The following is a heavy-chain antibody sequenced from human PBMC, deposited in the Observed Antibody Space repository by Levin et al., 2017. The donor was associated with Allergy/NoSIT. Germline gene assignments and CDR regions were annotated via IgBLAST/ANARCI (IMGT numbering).Heavy chain of an antibody. Sequence: SETLSLTCTVSGGSISSSSYYWGWIRQPPGKGLEWIGSIYYSGSTYYNPSLKSRVTISVDTSKNQFSLKLSSVTAADTAVYYCARHKGHSSRIYYYYYGMDGWGQGTTVTVSS. CDR1: GGSISSSSYY. V-gene: IGHV4-39*01. J-gene: IGHJ6*02. D-gene: IGHD6-13*01. CDR2: IYYSGST. CDR3: ARHKGHSSRIYYYYYGMDG.